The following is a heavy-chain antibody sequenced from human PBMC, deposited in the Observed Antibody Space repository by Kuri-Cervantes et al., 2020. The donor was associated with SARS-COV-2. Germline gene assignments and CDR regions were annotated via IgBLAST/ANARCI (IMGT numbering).Heavy chain of an antibody. CDR1: GGSISSYY. V-gene: IGHV4-59*01. D-gene: IGHD3-10*01. CDR3: ATSYGGSGSYYYGMDV. CDR2: IYYSGST. Sequence: SETLSLTCTVSGGSISSYYWSWIRQPPGKGLEWIGYIYYSGSTNYNPSLKSRVTRSVGTSKNQFSLKLSSVTAADTAVYYCATSYGGSGSYYYGMDVWGQGTTVTVSS. J-gene: IGHJ6*02.